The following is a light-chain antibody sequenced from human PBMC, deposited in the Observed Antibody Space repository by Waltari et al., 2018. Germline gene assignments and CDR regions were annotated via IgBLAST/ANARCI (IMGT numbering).Light chain of an antibody. V-gene: IGLV2-14*01. J-gene: IGLJ2*01. Sequence: QSALTQPASVSGSPGQSITISCTGTSSDVGGYNYVSWYQQHPGKAPKPMVYPVSNRPSEVSNRFSGSQSGNTASLTISGLQAEDEADYYCSSYTSSSTLVFGGGTKLTVL. CDR3: SSYTSSSTLV. CDR2: PVS. CDR1: SSDVGGYNY.